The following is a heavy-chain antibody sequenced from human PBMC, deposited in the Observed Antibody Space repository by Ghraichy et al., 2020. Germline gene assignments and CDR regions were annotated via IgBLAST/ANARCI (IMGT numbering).Heavy chain of an antibody. J-gene: IGHJ4*02. V-gene: IGHV3-15*01. CDR2: IKSKTDGGTT. CDR3: ATEFYNNGYNY. D-gene: IGHD3-22*01. Sequence: GGSLRLSCVGSGFTFNRAWMTWVRQAPGKGVEWVGHIKSKTDGGTTDYGAPVKGRFTISRDDSKNTLYLQMNSLKTEDTAMYYCATEFYNNGYNYWGQGILVTVSS. CDR1: GFTFNRAW.